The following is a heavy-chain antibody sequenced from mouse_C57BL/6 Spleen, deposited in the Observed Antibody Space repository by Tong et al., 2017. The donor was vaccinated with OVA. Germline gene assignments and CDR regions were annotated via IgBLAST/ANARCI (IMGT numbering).Heavy chain of an antibody. CDR2: IRSKSSNYAT. CDR1: GFTFNTYA. D-gene: IGHD1-1*01. Sequence: EVQLPESGGGLVQPKGSLKLSCAASGFTFNTYAMHWVRQAPGKGLEWVARIRSKSSNYATYYADSVKDRFTISRDDSQSMLYLQMNNLKTEDTAMYYCVKTGYGSSLRWYFNVWGTGTTESVCS. V-gene: IGHV10-3*01. CDR3: VKTGYGSSLRWYFNV. J-gene: IGHJ1*03.